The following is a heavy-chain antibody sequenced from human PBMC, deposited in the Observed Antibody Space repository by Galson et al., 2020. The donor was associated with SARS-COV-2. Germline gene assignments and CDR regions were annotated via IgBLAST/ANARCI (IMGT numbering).Heavy chain of an antibody. J-gene: IGHJ3*02. CDR2: IIPIFGTA. CDR1: GGTFSSYA. Sequence: SVKVSCKASGGTFSSYAISWVRQAPGQGLEWMGGIIPIFGTANYAQKFQGRVTITADESTSTAYMELSSLRSEDSAVYYCARGPDYYDSSGYYYYDDFDIWGQGTMVTVSS. V-gene: IGHV1-69*13. CDR3: ARGPDYYDSSGYYYYDDFDI. D-gene: IGHD3-22*01.